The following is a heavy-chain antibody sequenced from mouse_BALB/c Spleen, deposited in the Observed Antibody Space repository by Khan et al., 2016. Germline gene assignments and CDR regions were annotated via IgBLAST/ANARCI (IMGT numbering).Heavy chain of an antibody. D-gene: IGHD2-4*01. V-gene: IGHV14-3*02. CDR3: ARARYDYDGGCAF. Sequence: VQLKQSGAELVKPGASVKLSCTASGFNIKDTYMHWVKQRPEQGLEWIGRIDPANGNTKYDPQFQGKATITADTSSNTAYLQLSSLTSEDTAVXYCARARYDYDGGCAFWGQGTRVTVSA. CDR2: IDPANGNT. CDR1: GFNIKDTY. J-gene: IGHJ3*01.